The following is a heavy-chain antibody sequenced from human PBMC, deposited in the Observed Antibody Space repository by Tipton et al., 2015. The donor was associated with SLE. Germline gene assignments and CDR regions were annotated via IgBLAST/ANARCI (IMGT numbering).Heavy chain of an antibody. CDR3: ARGYSNYSYYYYYYMDV. V-gene: IGHV4-61*01. CDR1: GGSISSSSYY. CDR2: IYYSGST. J-gene: IGHJ6*03. D-gene: IGHD4-11*01. Sequence: TLSLTCTVSGGSISSSSYYWSWIRQPPGKGLEWIGYIYYSGSTNYNPSLKSRVTISVDTSKNQFSLKLSSVTAADTAVYYCARGYSNYSYYYYYYMDVWGKGTTVTVSS.